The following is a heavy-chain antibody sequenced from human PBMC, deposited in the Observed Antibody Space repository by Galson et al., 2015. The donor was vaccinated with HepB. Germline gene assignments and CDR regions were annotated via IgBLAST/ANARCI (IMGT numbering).Heavy chain of an antibody. D-gene: IGHD2-2*01. Sequence: SLRLSCAASGFTFSSYGMHWVRQAPGKGLEWVAVISYDGSNKYYADSVKGRFTISRDNSKNTLYLQMNSLRAEDTAVYYCAKIRDDCSSTSCLGLDYWGQGTLVTVSS. J-gene: IGHJ4*02. V-gene: IGHV3-30*18. CDR3: AKIRDDCSSTSCLGLDY. CDR1: GFTFSSYG. CDR2: ISYDGSNK.